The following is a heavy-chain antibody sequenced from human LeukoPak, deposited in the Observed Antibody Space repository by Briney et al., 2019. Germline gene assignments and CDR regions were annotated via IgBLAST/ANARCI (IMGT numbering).Heavy chain of an antibody. CDR1: GFTFSDYW. V-gene: IGHV3-74*01. D-gene: IGHD3-10*01. Sequence: GGSLRLSCAASGFTFSDYWLHWVRQAPGKGLVWVSRINTDGSTINYAGSVKGRFTISRDDAKNTLYLQMNDPRAEDTAVYYCARAGSFRFDYWGQGTLVTVSS. CDR2: INTDGSTI. J-gene: IGHJ4*02. CDR3: ARAGSFRFDY.